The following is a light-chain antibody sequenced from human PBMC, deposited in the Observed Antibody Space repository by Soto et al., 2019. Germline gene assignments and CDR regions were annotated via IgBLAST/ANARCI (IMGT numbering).Light chain of an antibody. Sequence: QAVVTQEPSFSVSPGGTVTLTCGLSSGSVSTRNYPTWLQQTPGQAPRTVMHSTNSRSSGVPDRFSGSILGNKAALTITGAQADDESDYYCVLYMGSGIWVFGGGTKLTVL. CDR1: SGSVSTRNY. V-gene: IGLV8-61*01. J-gene: IGLJ3*02. CDR3: VLYMGSGIWV. CDR2: STN.